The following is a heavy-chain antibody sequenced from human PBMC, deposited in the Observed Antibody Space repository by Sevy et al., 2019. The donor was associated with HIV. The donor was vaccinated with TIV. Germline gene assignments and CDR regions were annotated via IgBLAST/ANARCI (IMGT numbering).Heavy chain of an antibody. V-gene: IGHV5-51*01. CDR1: GYSFTSHW. D-gene: IGHD3-22*01. CDR2: IYPDDSET. Sequence: GESLKISCEGSGYSFTSHWIDWVRHMPGKGLEWMGIIYPDDSETTYSPSFQGQVTFSADKSISTAYLQWSSLKASDTAMYYCATSRSGYFDSSGYYIYWGQGTMVTVSS. CDR3: ATSRSGYFDSSGYYIY. J-gene: IGHJ4*02.